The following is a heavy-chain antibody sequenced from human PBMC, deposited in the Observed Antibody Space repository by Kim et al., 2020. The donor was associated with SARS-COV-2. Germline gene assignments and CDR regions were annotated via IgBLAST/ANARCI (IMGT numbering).Heavy chain of an antibody. V-gene: IGHV5-10-1*01. CDR3: AAYCGGDCAPGY. D-gene: IGHD2-21*02. CDR2: IDPSDSYT. Sequence: ESLKISCKGSGYSFTSYWISWVRQMPGKGLEWMGRIDPSDSYTNYSPSFQGHVTISADKSISTAYLQWSSLKASDTAMYYCAAYCGGDCAPGYWGQGTLVTVSS. J-gene: IGHJ4*02. CDR1: GYSFTSYW.